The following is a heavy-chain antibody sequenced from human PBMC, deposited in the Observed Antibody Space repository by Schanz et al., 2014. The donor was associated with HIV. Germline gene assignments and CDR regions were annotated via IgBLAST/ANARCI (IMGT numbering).Heavy chain of an antibody. CDR2: ISYDGSNK. J-gene: IGHJ4*02. CDR1: GFSFSNYA. CDR3: AKDSGSGVMFNFDY. V-gene: IGHV3-30-3*01. D-gene: IGHD3-10*01. Sequence: VQLVESGGGLVQPGGSLRLSCAASGFSFSNYAMNWVRQAPGKGLEWVAVISYDGSNKYYADSVKGRFTISRDNSKNTLYLQMNSLRAEDTAVYYCAKDSGSGVMFNFDYWGQGTLVTVSS.